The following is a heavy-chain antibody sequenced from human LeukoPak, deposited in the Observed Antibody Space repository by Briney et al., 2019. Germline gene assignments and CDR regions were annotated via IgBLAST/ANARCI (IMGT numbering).Heavy chain of an antibody. Sequence: SVKVSCKASGGTFSSYTISWVRQAPGQGLEWMGRIIPILGIANYAQKLQGRVTITADKSTSTAYMELSSLRSEDTAVYYCAREGIETMRAVFDYWGQGTLVTVSS. CDR3: AREGIETMRAVFDY. CDR2: IIPILGIA. D-gene: IGHD3-22*01. CDR1: GGTFSSYT. J-gene: IGHJ4*02. V-gene: IGHV1-69*04.